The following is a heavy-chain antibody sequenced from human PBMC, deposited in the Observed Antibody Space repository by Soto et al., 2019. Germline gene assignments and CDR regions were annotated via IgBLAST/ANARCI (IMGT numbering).Heavy chain of an antibody. D-gene: IGHD6-13*01. J-gene: IGHJ6*02. CDR3: ARTRAAAGPDYYYYGMDV. CDR1: GFSLSNARMG. CDR2: IFWNDEK. V-gene: IGHV2-26*01. Sequence: SGPTLVNPTETLTLTCTVSGFSLSNARMGVSWIRQPPGKALEWLAHIFWNDEKSYRKGLKSRLTISKDTSTSQVVLIMTNMDPVDTATYYCARTRAAAGPDYYYYGMDVWGQGTTVTVSS.